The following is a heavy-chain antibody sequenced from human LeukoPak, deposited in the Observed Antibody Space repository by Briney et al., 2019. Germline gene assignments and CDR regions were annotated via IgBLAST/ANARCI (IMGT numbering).Heavy chain of an antibody. D-gene: IGHD2-8*01. Sequence: SETLSLTCTVSGGSISSYYWSWIRQPPGKGLEWIGYIYYSGGTNYNPSLKSRVTISVDTSKNQFSLKLSSVTAADTAVYYCARESRMGAFDIWGQGTMVTVSS. J-gene: IGHJ3*02. V-gene: IGHV4-59*01. CDR2: IYYSGGT. CDR1: GGSISSYY. CDR3: ARESRMGAFDI.